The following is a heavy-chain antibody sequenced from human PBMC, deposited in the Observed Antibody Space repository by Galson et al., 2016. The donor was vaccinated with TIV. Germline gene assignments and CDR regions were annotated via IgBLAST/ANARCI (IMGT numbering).Heavy chain of an antibody. CDR1: GFTVSTNY. CDR2: IYSGGST. D-gene: IGHD5-12*01. Sequence: SLRLSCAASGFTVSTNYMTWFRQAPGKGLEWVSVIYSGGSTSYADSAKGRFTISIATSKNTLSLQMNSLRANDTAAYYCATSISTSGAFDYWGQGTLVTVSA. CDR3: ATSISTSGAFDY. V-gene: IGHV3-53*01. J-gene: IGHJ4*02.